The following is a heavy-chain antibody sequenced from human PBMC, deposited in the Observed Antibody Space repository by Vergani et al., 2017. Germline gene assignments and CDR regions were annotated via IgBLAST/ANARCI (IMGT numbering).Heavy chain of an antibody. CDR1: GFTFRSYG. CDR3: AKVSGKLGSYWXFDL. J-gene: IGHJ2*01. D-gene: IGHD1-26*01. CDR2: ISGSGDST. Sequence: EVQLLESGGGLVQPGGSLRLSCAASGFTFRSYGMIWVRQAPGEGLEWGSTISGSGDSTYYADSLKGRFTISRDNSKNTLYLQINSLRAEDTAVYDCAKVSGKLGSYWXFDLWGRGTLVTVSS. V-gene: IGHV3-23*01.